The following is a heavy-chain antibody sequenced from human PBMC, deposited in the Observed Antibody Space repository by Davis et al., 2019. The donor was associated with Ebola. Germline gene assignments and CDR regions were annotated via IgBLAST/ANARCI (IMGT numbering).Heavy chain of an antibody. CDR3: AKDVRRSVGASDH. J-gene: IGHJ4*02. CDR2: INTDGSNT. CDR1: EFTFSNYW. D-gene: IGHD1-26*01. Sequence: GESLKISCAASEFTFSNYWMHWVRQAPGKGLVWVSRINTDGSNTNYADSVKGRFTISRDNSKDTLYLQMNSLRGEDTAVYYCAKDVRRSVGASDHWGQGTLVTVSS. V-gene: IGHV3-74*01.